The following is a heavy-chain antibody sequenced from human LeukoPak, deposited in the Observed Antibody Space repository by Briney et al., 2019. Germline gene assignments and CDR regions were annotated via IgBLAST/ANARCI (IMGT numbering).Heavy chain of an antibody. J-gene: IGHJ4*02. CDR3: ARESPGNYYDSSDVSTGDY. CDR2: IYYSGST. CDR1: GGSISSSSYY. Sequence: KPSETLSLTCTVSGGSISSSSYYWGWIRQPPGKGLEWIGSIYYSGSTYYNPSLKSRVAISVDTSKNQFSLKLSSVTAADTAVYYCARESPGNYYDSSDVSTGDYWGQGTLVTVSS. V-gene: IGHV4-39*07. D-gene: IGHD3-22*01.